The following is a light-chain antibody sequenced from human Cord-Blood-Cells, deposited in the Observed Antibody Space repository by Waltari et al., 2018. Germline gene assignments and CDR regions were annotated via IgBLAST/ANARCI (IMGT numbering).Light chain of an antibody. CDR1: PGISSY. CDR3: QQYYSYPPLT. Sequence: AIRITQSPSSLSASTGDRVTIPCRASPGISSYLAWYQQKPGKAPKLLIYAATTLKSGVPSRFSGSGSGTDFTLTISCLQSEDFATYYCQQYYSYPPLTFGGGTKVEIK. V-gene: IGKV1-8*01. CDR2: AAT. J-gene: IGKJ4*01.